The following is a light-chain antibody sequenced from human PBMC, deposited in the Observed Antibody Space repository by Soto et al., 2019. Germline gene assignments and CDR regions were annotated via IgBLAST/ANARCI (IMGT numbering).Light chain of an antibody. Sequence: EIVLTQSPGTLSLSPGERATLSCRASQSVSSSYLAWYQQKPGQAPRLLIYGASSRATGIPDRFSGSGSGIDFTLTISRLEPEDFAVYFCQQYDSSPAFGQGTKVEIK. CDR1: QSVSSSY. CDR3: QQYDSSPA. CDR2: GAS. V-gene: IGKV3-20*01. J-gene: IGKJ1*01.